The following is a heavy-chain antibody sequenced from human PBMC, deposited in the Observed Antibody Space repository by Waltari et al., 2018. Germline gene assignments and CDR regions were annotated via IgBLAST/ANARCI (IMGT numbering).Heavy chain of an antibody. V-gene: IGHV3-53*01. CDR1: GFTVRTNF. D-gene: IGHD6-19*01. CDR3: AKQSPSYTRGWYPLES. J-gene: IGHJ4*02. Sequence: EVQLVESGGNLIQPGWSLRLSCAASGFTVRTNFISCVRQAPGKGLEWVSIIYSGGNTYYAGSVKGRFTISRDNYKNMVYLEMNSLRAEDTAVYYCAKQSPSYTRGWYPLESWGPGTLVTVSP. CDR2: IYSGGNT.